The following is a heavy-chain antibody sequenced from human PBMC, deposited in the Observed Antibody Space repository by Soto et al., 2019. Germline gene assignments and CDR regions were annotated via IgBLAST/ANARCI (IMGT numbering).Heavy chain of an antibody. V-gene: IGHV3-13*01. CDR1: GFTFSSYD. D-gene: IGHD1-26*01. Sequence: PGGSLRLSCAASGFTFSSYDMHWVRQATGKGLEWVSAIGTAGDTYYPGSVKGRFTISRENAKNSLYLQMNSLRAEDTAVYYCARYFSTNYYYCGMDVWGQGTTVTVSS. CDR2: IGTAGDT. J-gene: IGHJ6*02. CDR3: ARYFSTNYYYCGMDV.